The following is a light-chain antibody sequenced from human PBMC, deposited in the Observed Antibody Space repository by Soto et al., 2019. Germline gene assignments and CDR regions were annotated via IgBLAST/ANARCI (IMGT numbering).Light chain of an antibody. CDR2: RVS. V-gene: IGKV2-24*01. CDR1: QSLVHGDGNTY. Sequence: DIVMTQTPLSSPVTLGQPATISCRSSQSLVHGDGNTYLSWLQQRPGQPPRALIYRVSKRFSGVPERFSGSGIGTNVTLRISRVEAEDVGVYYCMQAAQFPRTFGQGTRVEVK. CDR3: MQAAQFPRT. J-gene: IGKJ1*01.